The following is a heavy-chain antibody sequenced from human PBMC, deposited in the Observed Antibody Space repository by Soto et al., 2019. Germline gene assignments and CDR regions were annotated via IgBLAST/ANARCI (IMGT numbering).Heavy chain of an antibody. J-gene: IGHJ6*02. CDR1: VVTVTSYG. CDR2: ISYDGSNK. CDR3: AKELIAVAGLYYYYYGMDV. Sequence: SRRVSCSASVVTVTSYGIHWVRQAPGKGLEWVAVISYDGSNKYYADSVKGRFTISRDNSKNTLYLQMNSLRAEDTAVYYCAKELIAVAGLYYYYYGMDVWGQGTTVTVSS. V-gene: IGHV3-30*18. D-gene: IGHD6-19*01.